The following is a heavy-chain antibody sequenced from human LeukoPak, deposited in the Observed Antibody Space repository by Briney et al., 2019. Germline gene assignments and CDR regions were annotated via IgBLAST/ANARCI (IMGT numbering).Heavy chain of an antibody. Sequence: SETLSLTCAVSGVSFNDYYWSWVRQTPGKGLEWIGEISHSGYTNDSPSLKSRVTLSIDTSRKQFSLNLRSVTVADTGIYYCTRMTAGHDYWGQGTLVTVSS. CDR1: GVSFNDYY. J-gene: IGHJ4*02. CDR2: ISHSGYT. CDR3: TRMTAGHDY. V-gene: IGHV4-34*01. D-gene: IGHD2-21*02.